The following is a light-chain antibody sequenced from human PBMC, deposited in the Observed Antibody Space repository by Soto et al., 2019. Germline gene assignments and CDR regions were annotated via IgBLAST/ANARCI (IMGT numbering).Light chain of an antibody. V-gene: IGKV1-5*03. CDR2: KAS. Sequence: QMAQSSYILSPSVGDRITISCRASQIISSHLAWYQLKPGKAPKLLIYKASNLESGLPSRFTGSGSGPEFTLTISSLQSDDFATYYCQHYTTQPITFGQGTRLEIK. CDR3: QHYTTQPIT. CDR1: QIISSH. J-gene: IGKJ5*01.